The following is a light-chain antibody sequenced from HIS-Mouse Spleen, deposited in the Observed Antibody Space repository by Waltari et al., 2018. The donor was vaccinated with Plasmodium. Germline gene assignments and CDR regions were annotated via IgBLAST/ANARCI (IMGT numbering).Light chain of an antibody. J-gene: IGKJ3*01. V-gene: IGKV1-33*01. CDR3: QQYDNLPPLFT. CDR2: DAS. Sequence: DIQITPSPSSLSASVGDRVTITCQASQDISNYLNWYQQKPGKAPKLLIYDASNLETGVPSRFSGSGSGTDFTFTISSLQPEDIATYYCQQYDNLPPLFTFGPGTKVDIK. CDR1: QDISNY.